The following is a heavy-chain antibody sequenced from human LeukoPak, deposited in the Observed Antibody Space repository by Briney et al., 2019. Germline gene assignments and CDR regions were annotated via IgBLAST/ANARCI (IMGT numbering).Heavy chain of an antibody. CDR1: GGSISSGSYC. CDR2: INHSGST. D-gene: IGHD3-10*01. CDR3: ARGRTDYYGSGSNIDY. J-gene: IGHJ4*02. Sequence: PSETLSLTCTVSGGSISSGSYCWGWIRQPPGKGLEWIGEINHSGSTNYNPSLKSRVTISVDTSKNQFSLKLSSVTAADTAVYYCARGRTDYYGSGSNIDYWGQGTLVTVSS. V-gene: IGHV4-39*07.